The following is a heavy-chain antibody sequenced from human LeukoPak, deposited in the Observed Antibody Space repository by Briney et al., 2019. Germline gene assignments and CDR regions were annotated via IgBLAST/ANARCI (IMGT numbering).Heavy chain of an antibody. J-gene: IGHJ4*02. CDR2: MHAGNENT. V-gene: IGHV1-3*01. D-gene: IGHD2-15*01. CDR1: GYTFTGYA. CDR3: AREVAI. Sequence: ASVKVSCKASGYTFTGYAIQWVRQAPGQGLEWMGWMHAGNENTKYSQKFQGRVTITWDTSASTAYMELSSLRSEDTAVYYCAREVAIWGQGTLVTVSS.